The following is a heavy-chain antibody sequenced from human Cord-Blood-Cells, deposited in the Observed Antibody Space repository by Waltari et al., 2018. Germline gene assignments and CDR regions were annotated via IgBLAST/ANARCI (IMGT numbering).Heavy chain of an antibody. J-gene: IGHJ3*02. V-gene: IGHV2-5*02. Sequence: PTQTLALTCTFSGFSLSPSGLGVGWIRQPPGKALVWLALIYWDDDNHYSPSLKSRLTITKDTSKNQVVLTRTNMDPVDTATYYCARGIAAAGTAFDIWGQGTMVTVSS. CDR2: IYWDDDN. D-gene: IGHD6-13*01. CDR3: ARGIAAAGTAFDI. CDR1: GFSLSPSGLG.